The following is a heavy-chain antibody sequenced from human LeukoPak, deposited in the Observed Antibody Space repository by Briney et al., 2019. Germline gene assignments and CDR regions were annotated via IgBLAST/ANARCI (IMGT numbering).Heavy chain of an antibody. CDR2: IIPIFGTA. CDR3: ARPHSGSYYYFDY. D-gene: IGHD1-26*01. Sequence: GASVTVSCKASGGTFSSYAISWVRQAPGQGLEWMGGIIPIFGTANYAQKFQGRVTITADESTSTAYMELSSLRSEDTAVYYCARPHSGSYYYFDYWGQGTLVTVSS. V-gene: IGHV1-69*13. CDR1: GGTFSSYA. J-gene: IGHJ4*02.